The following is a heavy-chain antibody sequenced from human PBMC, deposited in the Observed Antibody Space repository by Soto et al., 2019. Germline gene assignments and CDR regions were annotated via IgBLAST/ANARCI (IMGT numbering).Heavy chain of an antibody. J-gene: IGHJ2*01. CDR2: IDSDGSKT. CDR3: ARDSAPGYFDL. D-gene: IGHD3-10*01. V-gene: IGHV3-74*01. CDR1: GFTFSSYW. Sequence: GGSLRLSCAASGFTFSSYWMHWVRQTPGKGLVWFSRIDSDGSKTAYADSVKGRFTISRDNAKNTLYLQMNSLRAEDTAVYYCARDSAPGYFDLWGRGTLVTVSS.